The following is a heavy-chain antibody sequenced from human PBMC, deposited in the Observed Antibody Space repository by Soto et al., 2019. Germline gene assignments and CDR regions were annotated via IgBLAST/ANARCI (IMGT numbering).Heavy chain of an antibody. V-gene: IGHV3-73*01. CDR3: TGSLSFAFDI. CDR2: ITSTADTYAT. Sequence: EVQLVESGGGLVQPGGSLKLSCAASGFSFSDYVMHWVRQVSGKGLEWVGRITSTADTYATAYTASVKGRFTVSRDDSKNTEYLQMNSLKTEDTAVYYCTGSLSFAFDIWGQGRMVHVSS. CDR1: GFSFSDYV. J-gene: IGHJ3*02.